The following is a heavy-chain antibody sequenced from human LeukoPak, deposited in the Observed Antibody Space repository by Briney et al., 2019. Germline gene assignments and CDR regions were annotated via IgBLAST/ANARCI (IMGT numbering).Heavy chain of an antibody. J-gene: IGHJ4*02. CDR2: INHSGST. D-gene: IGHD3-10*01. V-gene: IGHV4-34*01. Sequence: PSETLSLTCAVYGGPFSGYYWSWIRQPPGKGLEWIGEINHSGSTNYNPSLKSRVTISVDTSKNQFSLKLSSVTAADTAVYYCARLWFGEDYWGQGTLVTVSS. CDR3: ARLWFGEDY. CDR1: GGPFSGYY.